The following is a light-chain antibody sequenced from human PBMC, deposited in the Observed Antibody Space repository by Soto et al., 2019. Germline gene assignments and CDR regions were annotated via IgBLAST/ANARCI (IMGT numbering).Light chain of an antibody. CDR2: EVS. CDR3: SSYAGSNIGV. V-gene: IGLV2-8*01. J-gene: IGLJ2*01. CDR1: SSDVGGYNY. Sequence: QSALTQPPSASGSPGQSVTISCTETSSDVGGYNYVSWYQQHPGKAPKLMIYEVSKRPSGVPDRFSGSKSGNTASLTVSGLQAEDEADYYCSSYAGSNIGVFGGGTKLTVL.